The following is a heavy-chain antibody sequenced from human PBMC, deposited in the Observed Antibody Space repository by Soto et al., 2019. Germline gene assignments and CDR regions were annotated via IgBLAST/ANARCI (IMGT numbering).Heavy chain of an antibody. Sequence: WGSLRLSCVASGFTFISYWMIFGRQAPGKGLEWVANIKQDGSEKYYADSVKGRFTISRDKAKNSLYVQMKSLRAEDTAVYYCARERSLGAFGIWGQGTMVTVSS. CDR1: GFTFISYW. V-gene: IGHV3-7*01. CDR2: IKQDGSEK. J-gene: IGHJ3*02. CDR3: ARERSLGAFGI.